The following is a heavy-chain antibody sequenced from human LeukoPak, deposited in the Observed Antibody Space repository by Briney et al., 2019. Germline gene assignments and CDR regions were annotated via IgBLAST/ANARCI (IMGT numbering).Heavy chain of an antibody. CDR2: IYTSRST. J-gene: IGHJ6*02. D-gene: IGHD2-21*02. CDR3: AREREVVTAILYYYYGMDV. CDR1: GGSISSGSYY. V-gene: IGHV4-61*02. Sequence: PSETLSLTCTVSGGSISSGSYYWSWIRQPAGKGLEWIGRIYTSRSTNYNPSLKSRVTISVDTSKNQFSLKLSSVTAADTAVYYCAREREVVTAILYYYYGMDVWGQGTTVTVSS.